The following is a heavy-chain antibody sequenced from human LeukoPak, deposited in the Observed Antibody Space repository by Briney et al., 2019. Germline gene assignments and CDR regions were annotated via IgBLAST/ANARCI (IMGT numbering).Heavy chain of an antibody. CDR3: ARGRSITLLRGVAMSDGFDI. CDR1: GFTFSNYG. V-gene: IGHV3-21*01. CDR2: TDTSGNYI. D-gene: IGHD3-10*01. Sequence: GGSLRLSCTASGFTFSNYGMNWVRQAPGKGLGWVSFTDTSGNYIYYGGSVKGRFTISRDNAKNLVFLQMNGLRAEDTAVYYCARGRSITLLRGVAMSDGFDIWGQGAMVAVSS. J-gene: IGHJ3*02.